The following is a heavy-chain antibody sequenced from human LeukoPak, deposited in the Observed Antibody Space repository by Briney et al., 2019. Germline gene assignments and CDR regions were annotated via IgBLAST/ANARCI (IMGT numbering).Heavy chain of an antibody. CDR2: ISSSGSTI. J-gene: IGHJ4*02. V-gene: IGHV3-11*01. CDR1: GFTFSDYY. D-gene: IGHD3-22*01. CDR3: AREHNYFDSGGYFEY. Sequence: GGSLRLSCAASGFTFSDYYMSWIRQAPGKGLEWLSYISSSGSTIYYADSVEGRFTISRDNAKDSLYLQMNSLRAEDTAVYYCAREHNYFDSGGYFEYWGQGTLVTVSS.